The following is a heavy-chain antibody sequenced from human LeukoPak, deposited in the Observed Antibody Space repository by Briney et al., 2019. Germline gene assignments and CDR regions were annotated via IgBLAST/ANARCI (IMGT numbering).Heavy chain of an antibody. CDR3: ARGRDGYNLVDAFDI. D-gene: IGHD5-24*01. V-gene: IGHV3-11*04. CDR1: GGSISSYY. CDR2: ISSSGSTI. Sequence: LSLTCTVSGGSISSYYWSWIRQAPGKGLEWVSYISSSGSTIYYADSVKGRFTISRDNAKNSLYLQMNSLRAEDTAVYYCARGRDGYNLVDAFDIWGQGIMVTVSS. J-gene: IGHJ3*02.